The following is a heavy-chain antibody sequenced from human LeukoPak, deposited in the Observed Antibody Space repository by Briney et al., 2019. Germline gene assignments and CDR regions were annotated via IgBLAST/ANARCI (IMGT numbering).Heavy chain of an antibody. V-gene: IGHV1-69*13. Sequence: SVKVSCKASGGTFISYAISWVRQAPGQGLEWMGGIIPIFGTANYAQKFQGRVTITADESTSTAYMELSSLRSEDTAVYYCARVSSGWYHFDYWGQGTLVTVSS. D-gene: IGHD6-19*01. CDR3: ARVSSGWYHFDY. CDR1: GGTFISYA. J-gene: IGHJ4*02. CDR2: IIPIFGTA.